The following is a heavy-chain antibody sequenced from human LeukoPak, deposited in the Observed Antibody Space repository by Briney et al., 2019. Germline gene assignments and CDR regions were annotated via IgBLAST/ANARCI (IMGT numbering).Heavy chain of an antibody. D-gene: IGHD3-3*01. J-gene: IGHJ4*02. V-gene: IGHV3-11*01. Sequence: GGSLRLSCAASGFTFSDYYMSWIRQAPGKGLEWVSYISSSGSTIYYADSVKGRFTISRDNSKNTLYLQMNSLRAEDTAVYYCAKGPLDYDFWSGYPMHYFDYWGQGTLVTVSS. CDR3: AKGPLDYDFWSGYPMHYFDY. CDR1: GFTFSDYY. CDR2: ISSSGSTI.